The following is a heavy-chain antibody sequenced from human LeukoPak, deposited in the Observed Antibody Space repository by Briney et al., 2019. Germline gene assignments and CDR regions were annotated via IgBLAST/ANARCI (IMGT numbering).Heavy chain of an antibody. Sequence: GGSLRLSSAASGFTFSSYEMNWVRQAPAKGLHSVSGISASGGTPYYTDSVKGRFTISRDNSKNTLYLQMNSLRAEDTAVYYCAKDKLGATVFWDYWGQGTLVTVSS. CDR1: GFTFSSYE. CDR3: AKDKLGATVFWDY. D-gene: IGHD1-26*01. V-gene: IGHV3-23*01. J-gene: IGHJ4*02. CDR2: ISASGGTP.